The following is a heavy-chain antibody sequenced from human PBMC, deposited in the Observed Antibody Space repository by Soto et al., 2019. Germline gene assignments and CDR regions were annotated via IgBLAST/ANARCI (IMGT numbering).Heavy chain of an antibody. V-gene: IGHV3-23*01. D-gene: IGHD4-17*01. Sequence: EVQLLESGGGLVQPGGSLRLSCAASGFTFSSYAMSWVRQAPGTGLEWVSAISGSGGSTYYADSVKVPCTISRDNSKNTLYLQMHSLRAEDTAVYYCAKGYGDYAHEYYYYMDVWGKGTTVTVSS. CDR3: AKGYGDYAHEYYYYMDV. J-gene: IGHJ6*03. CDR1: GFTFSSYA. CDR2: ISGSGGST.